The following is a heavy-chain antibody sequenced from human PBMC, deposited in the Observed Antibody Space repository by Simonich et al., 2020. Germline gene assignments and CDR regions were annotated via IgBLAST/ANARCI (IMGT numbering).Heavy chain of an antibody. J-gene: IGHJ6*02. CDR1: GYTLTELS. V-gene: IGHV1-24*01. CDR2: FDPEDGET. CDR3: ATRNTMGSGSYYYYYYGMDV. Sequence: QVQLVQSGAEVKKPGASVKVSCKVSGYTLTELSMHWVRQAPGKGLEWMGGFDPEDGETIDAKKFQGRVTMTEDTSTDTAYMELSSLRSEDTAVYYCATRNTMGSGSYYYYYYGMDVWGQGTTVTVSS. D-gene: IGHD3-10*01.